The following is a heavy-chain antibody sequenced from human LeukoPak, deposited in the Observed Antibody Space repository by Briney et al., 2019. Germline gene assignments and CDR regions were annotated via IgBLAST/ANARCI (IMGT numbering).Heavy chain of an antibody. CDR2: ISTSSSYI. CDR1: GFTFSRNS. CDR3: ARWGNGYNTY. J-gene: IGHJ4*02. V-gene: IGHV3-21*01. Sequence: GRSLRLSCAASGFTFSRNSMNWVRQAPGKGLEWVSSISTSSSYIDYADSVKGRFTISRDNAKKSLHLQMNSLRAEDTAVYYCARWGNGYNTYWGQGTLVTVSS. D-gene: IGHD5-24*01.